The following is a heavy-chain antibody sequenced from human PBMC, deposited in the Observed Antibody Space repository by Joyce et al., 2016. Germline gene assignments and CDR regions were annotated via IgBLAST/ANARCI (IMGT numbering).Heavy chain of an antibody. V-gene: IGHV4-4*07. J-gene: IGHJ4*02. Sequence: QVQLQESGPGLVKPSETLSLTCTVSGGSISSYYWNWIRQPAGKGLEWIGRIYTNGTTGYNPSLKSRIAMSVDTSKNQFSLKLSSVTAADTAVYYCGGGLRFLEWLPYYWGQGTLVTVSS. D-gene: IGHD3-3*01. CDR3: GGGLRFLEWLPYY. CDR1: GGSISSYY. CDR2: IYTNGTT.